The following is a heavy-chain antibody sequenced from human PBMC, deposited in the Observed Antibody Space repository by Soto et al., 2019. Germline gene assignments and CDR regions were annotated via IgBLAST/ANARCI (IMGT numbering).Heavy chain of an antibody. CDR1: GYTFTSYG. V-gene: IGHV1-18*01. Sequence: ASVKVSCKASGYTFTSYGISWVRQAPGQGLEWMGWISAYNGNTNYAQKLQGRVTMTTDSSTSTAYMELRSLRPDDTAVYYCARERPGWSYWFDPWGQGTLVTVSS. CDR2: ISAYNGNT. D-gene: IGHD3-10*01. CDR3: ARERPGWSYWFDP. J-gene: IGHJ5*02.